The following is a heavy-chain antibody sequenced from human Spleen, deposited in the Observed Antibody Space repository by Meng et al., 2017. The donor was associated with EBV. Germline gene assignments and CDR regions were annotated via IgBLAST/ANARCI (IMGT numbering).Heavy chain of an antibody. CDR3: ARDLPLYSYDDSDYS. J-gene: IGHJ5*02. D-gene: IGHD3-22*01. Sequence: QVRLVQSGSELXXXXXSXTVXXXAPGYTFTNYAMNWVRQAPGQGFEWMGGINTNTGNPTYAQGFTGRFVFSLDTSVNTAYLRISSLKPEDTAIYYCARDLPLYSYDDSDYSWGQGSLVTVSS. CDR2: INTNTGNP. V-gene: IGHV7-4-1*02. CDR1: GYTFTNYA.